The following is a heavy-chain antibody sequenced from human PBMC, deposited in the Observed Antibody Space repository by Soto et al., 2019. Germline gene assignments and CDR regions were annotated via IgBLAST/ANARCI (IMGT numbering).Heavy chain of an antibody. CDR2: ITPIYPTT. D-gene: IGHD5-18*01. CDR3: ARIPRYSFPTSDVLDS. Sequence: QVQLVQSGAEVRKPGSSVQVSCKASGGTFYTYTFSWVRQAPGQGLEWMGSITPIYPTTNYAEKFQGRLTVTAYGSTNTAYMELNSLTSEDTAVYYCARIPRYSFPTSDVLDSWGQGTLVTVSS. V-gene: IGHV1-69*15. J-gene: IGHJ5*02. CDR1: GGTFYTYT.